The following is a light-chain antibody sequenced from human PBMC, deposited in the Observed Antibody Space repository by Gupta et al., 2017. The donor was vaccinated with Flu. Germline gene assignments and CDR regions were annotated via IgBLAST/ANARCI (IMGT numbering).Light chain of an antibody. J-gene: IGLJ3*02. V-gene: IGLV1-51*02. CDR3: GTWDSSLSAWV. CDR2: ENN. Sequence: QSVLTQPPSVSAAPGQKVTIPCSGGSSNIQNNYVSWYQQLPGTAPELLIYENNKRPSGIPDRFSGSKSDTSATLGITGLQTGDEADYYCGTWDSSLSAWVFGGGTKLTVL. CDR1: SSNIQNNY.